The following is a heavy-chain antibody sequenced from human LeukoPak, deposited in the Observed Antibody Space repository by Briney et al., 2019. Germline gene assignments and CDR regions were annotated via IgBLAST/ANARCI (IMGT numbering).Heavy chain of an antibody. J-gene: IGHJ4*02. D-gene: IGHD3-10*01. CDR3: AILLGSGSYPEIDY. Sequence: ASVKVSCKASGYTFTSYDINWVRQATGQGLEWMGWMNPNSGNTGYAQKLQGRVTMTTDTSTSTAYMELRSLRSDDTAVYYCAILLGSGSYPEIDYWGQGTLVTVSS. CDR2: MNPNSGNT. V-gene: IGHV1-8*01. CDR1: GYTFTSYD.